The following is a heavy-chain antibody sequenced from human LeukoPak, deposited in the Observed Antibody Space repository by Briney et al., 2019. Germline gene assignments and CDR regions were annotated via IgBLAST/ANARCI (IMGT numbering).Heavy chain of an antibody. CDR2: INPNSGDT. J-gene: IGHJ2*01. Sequence: GASVKVSWKSSGYTFTDYYVHWMRQAPGQGLEWMGRINPNSGDTNYAQNFQGRVTISRDTSISIAYLELSRLIFDDTAVFYCARSTITATAAGHFDLWGRGTLVTVSS. CDR3: ARSTITATAAGHFDL. CDR1: GYTFTDYY. D-gene: IGHD6-13*01. V-gene: IGHV1-2*06.